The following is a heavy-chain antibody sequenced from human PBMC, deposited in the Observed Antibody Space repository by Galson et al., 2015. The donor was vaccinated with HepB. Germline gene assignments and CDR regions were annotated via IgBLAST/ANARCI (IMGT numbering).Heavy chain of an antibody. J-gene: IGHJ4*02. Sequence: LRLSCAASGSTFSSFCMSWVRQAPGKGLEWVANIRQVGGEIFYVDSVKGRFTISRDNAKNTVYLQMDSLRAEDTAVYYCARGRSFGSGNYHTFDFWGQGALVTVSS. CDR1: GSTFSSFC. V-gene: IGHV3-7*01. D-gene: IGHD3-10*01. CDR3: ARGRSFGSGNYHTFDF. CDR2: IRQVGGEI.